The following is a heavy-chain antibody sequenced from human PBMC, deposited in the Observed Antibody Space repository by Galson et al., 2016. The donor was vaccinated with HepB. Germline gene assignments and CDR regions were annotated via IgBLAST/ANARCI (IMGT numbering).Heavy chain of an antibody. Sequence: SLRLSCAASGFTFSTYAMTWVRQAPGKGLEWVSGIRHSGGRPYYADSVNGRFTISRDNSKNTLYLQMNSLRAEDTAVYYCAKLEGGLTYYGMDVWGHGTTVTVSS. D-gene: IGHD2-15*01. V-gene: IGHV3-23*01. CDR1: GFTFSTYA. J-gene: IGHJ6*02. CDR3: AKLEGGLTYYGMDV. CDR2: IRHSGGRP.